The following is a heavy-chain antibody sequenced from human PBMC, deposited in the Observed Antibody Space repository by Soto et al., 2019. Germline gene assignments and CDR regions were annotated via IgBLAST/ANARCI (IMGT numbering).Heavy chain of an antibody. J-gene: IGHJ6*02. CDR3: AKPRCSSTSCYQYYYYGMDV. CDR2: ISGSGGST. Sequence: GGSLRLSCAASGFTFSSYAMSWVRQAPGKGLEWVSTISGSGGSTYYADSVKGRFTISRDNSKNTLYLQMNSLRAEDTAVYYFAKPRCSSTSCYQYYYYGMDVWGQGTTVTVSS. D-gene: IGHD2-2*01. CDR1: GFTFSSYA. V-gene: IGHV3-23*01.